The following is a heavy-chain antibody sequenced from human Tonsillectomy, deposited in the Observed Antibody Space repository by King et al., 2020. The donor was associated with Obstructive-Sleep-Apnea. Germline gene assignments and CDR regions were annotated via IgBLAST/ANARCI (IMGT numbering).Heavy chain of an antibody. CDR3: ARDDSSSWYAAGYYFDY. D-gene: IGHD6-13*01. J-gene: IGHJ4*02. Sequence: QLVQSGGGLVQPGGSPRLSCAASGFTVSSNYMSWVRQAPGKGLEWVSVIYSGGSTYYADSVKGRFTISRDNSKNTLYLQMNTLRAEDTAMYYCARDDSSSWYAAGYYFDYWGQGTLVTVSS. CDR1: GFTVSSNY. CDR2: IYSGGST. V-gene: IGHV3-66*01.